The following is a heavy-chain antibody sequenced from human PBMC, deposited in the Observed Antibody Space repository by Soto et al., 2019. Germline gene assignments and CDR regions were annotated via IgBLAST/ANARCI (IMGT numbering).Heavy chain of an antibody. CDR1: GGSISSSNW. D-gene: IGHD2-15*01. V-gene: IGHV4-4*02. CDR3: ARKKVVARPTRFDP. Sequence: SETLSLTCAVSGGSISSSNWWSWVRQPPGKGLEWIGQIYHSGSTNYNPSLKSRVTISLDKSKNQFSLKVSSVTAADTAVYYCARKKVVARPTRFDPWGQGTLVTVSS. CDR2: IYHSGST. J-gene: IGHJ5*02.